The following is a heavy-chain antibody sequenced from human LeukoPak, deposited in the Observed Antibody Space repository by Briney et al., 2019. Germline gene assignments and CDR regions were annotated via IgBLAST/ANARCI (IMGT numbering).Heavy chain of an antibody. V-gene: IGHV4-59*11. CDR1: GGSISSHY. J-gene: IGHJ2*01. Sequence: SETLSLTCTVSGGSISSHYWSWIRQPPGKGLEWIGYIYYSGSTNYNPSLKSRVTISVDTSKNQFSLKLSSVTAADTAVYYCARGGYGWYFDLWGRGTLVTVSS. CDR2: IYYSGST. CDR3: ARGGYGWYFDL. D-gene: IGHD4-17*01.